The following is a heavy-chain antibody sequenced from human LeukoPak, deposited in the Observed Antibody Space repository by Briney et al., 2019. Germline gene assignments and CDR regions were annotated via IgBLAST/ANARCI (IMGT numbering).Heavy chain of an antibody. CDR1: GGSINTNY. CDR2: IRSSGST. V-gene: IGHV4-59*01. Sequence: SETLSLTCTVAGGSINTNYWSWIRQPPGERPEWIGYIRSSGSTNYNPSLTSRVTISMDTSKNQFSLQLSSVTAADTAVYYCARLQTGLSGYFDWLLYDFDYWGQGTLVTVSS. CDR3: ARLQTGLSGYFDWLLYDFDY. J-gene: IGHJ4*02. D-gene: IGHD3-9*01.